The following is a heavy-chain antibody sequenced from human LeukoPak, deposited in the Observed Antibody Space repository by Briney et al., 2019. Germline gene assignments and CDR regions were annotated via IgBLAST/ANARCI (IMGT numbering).Heavy chain of an antibody. Sequence: PSETLSLTCTVSGGSISGGDYFWSWIRQPAGKGLELIGRIYTSGSTNYNPSFESRVTVSLDTSKNQFSLNLRSVTAADTAVYYCAREAVTATVVPYWWDYWGQGTLVIVSS. J-gene: IGHJ4*02. D-gene: IGHD2-21*01. V-gene: IGHV4-61*02. CDR2: IYTSGST. CDR1: GGSISGGDYF. CDR3: AREAVTATVVPYWWDY.